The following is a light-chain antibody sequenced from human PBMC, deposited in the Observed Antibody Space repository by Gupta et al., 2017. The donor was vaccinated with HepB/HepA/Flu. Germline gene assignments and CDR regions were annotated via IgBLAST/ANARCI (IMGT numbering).Light chain of an antibody. J-gene: IGLJ2*01. CDR1: TSNIGTNT. CDR2: SNN. V-gene: IGLV1-44*01. Sequence: QYVLAQPPSASGTPGQRVTISCSGRTSNIGTNTVTWYQQLPGAAPKLLIYSNNQRPSGVPCRFSSSKAGTSASLAISGIQSEDEADYYCATWDDSLSGQVFGGGTKLTVL. CDR3: ATWDDSLSGQV.